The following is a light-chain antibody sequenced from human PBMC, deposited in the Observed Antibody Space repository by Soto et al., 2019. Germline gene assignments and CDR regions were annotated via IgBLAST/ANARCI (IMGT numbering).Light chain of an antibody. CDR2: DDT. CDR1: TSDVGGYNS. CDR3: CSHAGTYVV. Sequence: QSALTQPRSVSGSPGQSITISCTGTTSDVGGYNSVSWYQQHPGKSPKLIIYDDTTRPSGVPDRFSGSKSGNTASLTISGIQAEDEADYSCCSHAGTYVVFGGGTKLTVL. V-gene: IGLV2-11*01. J-gene: IGLJ2*01.